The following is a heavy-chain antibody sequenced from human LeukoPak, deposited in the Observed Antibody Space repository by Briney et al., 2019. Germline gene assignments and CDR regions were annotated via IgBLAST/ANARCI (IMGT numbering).Heavy chain of an antibody. D-gene: IGHD2-15*01. CDR1: GFTLDDYG. CDR3: ARDRVVVATTTPPYWYFDL. V-gene: IGHV3-20*04. Sequence: GWSLRLSCAASGFTLDDYGTRWVRLAPGKGLEWGSGINWDGGSTGYVDSVKGRFTISRDNAKNSLFLHMNSLRVEDTALYYCARDRVVVATTTPPYWYFDLWGRGTRVTVSS. CDR2: INWDGGST. J-gene: IGHJ2*01.